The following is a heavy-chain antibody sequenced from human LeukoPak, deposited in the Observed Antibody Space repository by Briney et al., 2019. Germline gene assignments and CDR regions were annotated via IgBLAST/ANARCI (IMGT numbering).Heavy chain of an antibody. D-gene: IGHD2-15*01. CDR2: ISGSGDYI. Sequence: GSLRLSCAASGFTFTTYSMNWVRQAPGKGLEWVASISGSGDYIFYADSLKGRFTISRDNAKNSLNLQMTSLRAGDTAVYYCTRVANGGTSRDFWGQGTLVTVSS. CDR3: TRVANGGTSRDF. J-gene: IGHJ4*02. V-gene: IGHV3-21*01. CDR1: GFTFTTYS.